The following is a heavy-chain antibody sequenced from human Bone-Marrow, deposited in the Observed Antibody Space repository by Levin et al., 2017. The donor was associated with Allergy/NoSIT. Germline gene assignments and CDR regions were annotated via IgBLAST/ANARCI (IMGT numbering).Heavy chain of an antibody. CDR2: IASSSSNTI. V-gene: IGHV3-48*02. CDR3: AREEVNAIRRNYIDP. D-gene: IGHD2-21*01. J-gene: IGHJ5*02. CDR1: GFTFSSYG. Sequence: GGSLRLSCAASGFTFSSYGMDWVRQAPGKGLEWIAYIASSSSNTIYYADSVRGRFTVSRDNAKSSLYLQMNSLRDEDTAVYYCAREEVNAIRRNYIDPWGQGSLVTVSS.